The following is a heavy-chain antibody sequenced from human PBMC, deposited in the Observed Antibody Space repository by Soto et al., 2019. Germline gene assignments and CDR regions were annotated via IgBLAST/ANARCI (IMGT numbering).Heavy chain of an antibody. J-gene: IGHJ4*02. CDR2: ISAYNGNT. Sequence: QVQLVKSGAEVKKPGASVKVSCKASGYSFTSYGISWVRQAPEQGLEWMGWISAYNGNTNYAQKLQGRVTMTTDTSTSTAYMELRSLRSDDTAVYYCARDSSVAAAGLVFDYWGQGTLVTVSS. CDR3: ARDSSVAAAGLVFDY. CDR1: GYSFTSYG. D-gene: IGHD6-13*01. V-gene: IGHV1-18*01.